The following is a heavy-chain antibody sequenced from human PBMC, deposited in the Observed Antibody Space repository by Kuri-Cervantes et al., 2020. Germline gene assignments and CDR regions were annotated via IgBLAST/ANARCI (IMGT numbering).Heavy chain of an antibody. CDR1: GFTFSNYA. V-gene: IGHV3-30*01. D-gene: IGHD2-15*01. J-gene: IGHJ5*02. CDR2: ISNDGSYK. Sequence: GESLKISCAASGFTFSNYAMHWVRQAPGKGLEWVAGISNDGSYKPYADSVKGRVTISRENSQNTLYLQMNSLGAEDTAVYYCARGGRGKVVAARKNWFDPWGQGTLVTVSS. CDR3: ARGGRGKVVAARKNWFDP.